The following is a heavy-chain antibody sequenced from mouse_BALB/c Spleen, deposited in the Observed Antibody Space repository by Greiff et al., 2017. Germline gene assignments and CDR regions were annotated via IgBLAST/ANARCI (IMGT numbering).Heavy chain of an antibody. CDR3: ARGALPAWFAY. CDR2: ISYSGST. V-gene: IGHV3-2*02. CDR1: GYSITSDYA. J-gene: IGHJ3*01. Sequence: EVKVEESGPGLVKPSQSLSLTCTVTGYSITSDYAWNWIRQFPGNKLEWMGYISYSGSTSYNPSLKSRISITRDTSKNQFFLQLNSVTTEDTATYYCARGALPAWFAYWGQGTLVTVSA.